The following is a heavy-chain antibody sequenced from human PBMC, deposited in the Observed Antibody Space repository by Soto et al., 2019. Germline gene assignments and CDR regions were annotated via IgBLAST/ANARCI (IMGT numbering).Heavy chain of an antibody. V-gene: IGHV4-59*01. J-gene: IGHJ4*02. Sequence: QVQLQESGPGLVKPSETLSLTCTVSGGSISTSYWSWIRQPPGKGLEWLGYVYYIGSTKYNPSLKNRVTISVDTSQNQFSLKLESVSAADTALYYCARDASGHDFWDGPWYFDSWGQGTLVTASS. CDR2: VYYIGST. CDR3: ARDASGHDFWDGPWYFDS. D-gene: IGHD3-3*01. CDR1: GGSISTSY.